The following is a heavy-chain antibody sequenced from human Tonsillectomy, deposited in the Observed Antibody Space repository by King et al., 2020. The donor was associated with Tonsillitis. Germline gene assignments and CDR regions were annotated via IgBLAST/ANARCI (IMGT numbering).Heavy chain of an antibody. CDR1: GGTFSNFA. J-gene: IGHJ4*02. V-gene: IGHV1-69*01. CDR3: SRGIGDRGDY. CDR2: VVSGCAPA. D-gene: IGHD3-10*01. Sequence: QVQVVQSGAEVKKPGSSVRVSCKTSGGTFSNFAFSWVRQAPGQGLEWKGGVVSGCAPAGYAKQFQGRVTITVDESTSTTYMELRSLRSEDTAVYFCSRGIGDRGDYWGQGTLVTVSS.